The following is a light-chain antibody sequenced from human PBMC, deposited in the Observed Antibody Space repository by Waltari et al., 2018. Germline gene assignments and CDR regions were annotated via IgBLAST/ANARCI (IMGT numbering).Light chain of an antibody. Sequence: QSVLTQPPSVSGAPGQRVTISCTVSGPNIGAGYDVHWYQQLPRAAPKLLIYGTSTRPLGVPDRFFGSKSGTSASLAITGLQAEDEADYYCQSYDTSLSVVFGGGTKLTVL. CDR3: QSYDTSLSVV. J-gene: IGLJ3*02. CDR2: GTS. V-gene: IGLV1-40*01. CDR1: GPNIGAGYD.